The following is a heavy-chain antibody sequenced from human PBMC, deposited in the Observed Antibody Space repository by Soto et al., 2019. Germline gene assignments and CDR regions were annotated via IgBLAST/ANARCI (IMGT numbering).Heavy chain of an antibody. D-gene: IGHD3-10*01. CDR3: ARLTGYYYGSGSYYPDY. CDR2: IYYSGST. Sequence: SETLSLTCTVSGGSISSSSYYWGWIRQPPGKGLEWIGSIYYSGSTYYNPSLKSRVTISVDTSKNQFSLKLSSVTAADTAVYYCARLTGYYYGSGSYYPDYWGQGTLVTVSS. J-gene: IGHJ4*02. CDR1: GGSISSSSYY. V-gene: IGHV4-39*01.